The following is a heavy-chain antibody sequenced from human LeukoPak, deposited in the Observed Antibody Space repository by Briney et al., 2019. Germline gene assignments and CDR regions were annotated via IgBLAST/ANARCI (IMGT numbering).Heavy chain of an antibody. J-gene: IGHJ3*02. CDR2: IYYSGST. CDR1: GGSISSSSYY. Sequence: TSETLSLTCTVSGGSISSSSYYWGWIRQPPGKGLEWIGSIYYSGSTYYNPSLKSRVTISVDTSKNQFSLKLSSVTAADTAVYYCARVSSWYSSGWYRADAFDIWGQGTMVTVSS. D-gene: IGHD6-19*01. CDR3: ARVSSWYSSGWYRADAFDI. V-gene: IGHV4-39*07.